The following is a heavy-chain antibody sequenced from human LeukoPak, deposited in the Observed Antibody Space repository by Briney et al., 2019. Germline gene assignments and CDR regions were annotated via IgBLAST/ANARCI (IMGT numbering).Heavy chain of an antibody. V-gene: IGHV3-21*01. CDR2: ISSSSSYI. J-gene: IGHJ4*02. Sequence: GGSLRLSCAASGFTFSSYSMNWVRQAPGKGLEWVSSISSSSSYIYYADSVKGRFTISRDNAKNSLYLQMNSLRAEDTAVYYCARDGAGTVVSDYWGQGTLVTVSS. CDR1: GFTFSSYS. CDR3: ARDGAGTVVSDY. D-gene: IGHD3-16*02.